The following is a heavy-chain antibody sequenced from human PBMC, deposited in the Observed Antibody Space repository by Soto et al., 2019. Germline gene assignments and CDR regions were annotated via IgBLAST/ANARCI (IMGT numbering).Heavy chain of an antibody. CDR3: AKDRGYSVYTNWFDS. D-gene: IGHD5-12*01. CDR1: GFTFSNYA. Sequence: GGSLRLSCAASGFTFSNYAMSWVRQAPGQGLEWVLVISGSGDTTSYADSVKGRFTISRDNSENNLYLQVNSLRAEDTAVYYCAKDRGYSVYTNWFDSWGQGALVTVSS. CDR2: ISGSGDTT. J-gene: IGHJ5*01. V-gene: IGHV3-23*01.